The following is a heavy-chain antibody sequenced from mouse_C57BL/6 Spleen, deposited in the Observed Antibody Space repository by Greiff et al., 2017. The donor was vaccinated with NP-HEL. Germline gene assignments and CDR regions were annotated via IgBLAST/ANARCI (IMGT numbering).Heavy chain of an antibody. CDR1: GFTFSDYG. V-gene: IGHV5-17*01. CDR2: ISSGSSTI. Sequence: VQLKESGGGLVKPGGSLKLSCAASGFTFSDYGMHWVRQAPEKGLEWVAYISSGSSTIYYADTVKGRFTISRDNAKNTLFLQMTSLRYEDTAMYYCARDEGNYWYFDVWGTGTTVTVSS. CDR3: ARDEGNYWYFDV. D-gene: IGHD2-1*01. J-gene: IGHJ1*03.